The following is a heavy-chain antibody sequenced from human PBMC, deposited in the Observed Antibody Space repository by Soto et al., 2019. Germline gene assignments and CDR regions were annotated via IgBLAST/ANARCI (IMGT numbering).Heavy chain of an antibody. V-gene: IGHV4-30-4*01. Sequence: PSETLSLTCTVSGDSISSNNNYWSWIRQPPGEGLEWIGFISYSGTTSYSPSLKSRAAISLDTSKNQFSLSLSSVTAADTAVYYCARGRGYSYGLDPWGQGTLVTVSS. D-gene: IGHD5-18*01. CDR2: ISYSGTT. J-gene: IGHJ5*02. CDR1: GDSISSNNNY. CDR3: ARGRGYSYGLDP.